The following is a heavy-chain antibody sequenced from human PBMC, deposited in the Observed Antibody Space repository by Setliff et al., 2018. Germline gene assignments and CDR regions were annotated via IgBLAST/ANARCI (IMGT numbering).Heavy chain of an antibody. Sequence: GGSLRLSCAASGFTFSSYGMHWVRQAPGKGLEWLSYIRYDESDKYYIDSVRGRFTISRDNSKNTLYLQMSSLRAEDTAMYYCLLPCTSGWHNWADPWGQGTLVTVSS. CDR3: LLPCTSGWHNWADP. V-gene: IGHV3-30*02. CDR1: GFTFSSYG. J-gene: IGHJ5*02. D-gene: IGHD6-19*01. CDR2: IRYDESDK.